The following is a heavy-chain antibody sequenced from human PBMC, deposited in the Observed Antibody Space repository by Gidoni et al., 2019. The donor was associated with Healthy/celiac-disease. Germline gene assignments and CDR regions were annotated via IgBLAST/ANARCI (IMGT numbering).Heavy chain of an antibody. CDR3: AKGRSGWYDAFDI. J-gene: IGHJ3*02. CDR2: ISGSGGST. Sequence: EVQLVESGGGLVQPGGSLRLACAASGFTFSSYAMRWVRQAPGKGLEWVSAISGSGGSTYYADSVKGRFTISRDNSKNTLYLQMNSLRAEDTAVYYCAKGRSGWYDAFDIWGQGTMVTVSS. V-gene: IGHV3-23*04. D-gene: IGHD6-19*01. CDR1: GFTFSSYA.